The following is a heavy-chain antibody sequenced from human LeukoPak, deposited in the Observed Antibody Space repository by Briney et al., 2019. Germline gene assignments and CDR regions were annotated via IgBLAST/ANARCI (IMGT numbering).Heavy chain of an antibody. CDR1: GFTFSTYA. CDR2: ISYDGSNK. D-gene: IGHD6-19*01. J-gene: IGHJ6*02. Sequence: GGSLRLSCAAFGFTFSTYAMHWVRQAPGKGLEWVAVISYDGSNKYYAELMKGRFTISRDNSENTLSLQMNSLRTGDTAVYYCARSIQWVARGMDVWGQGTTVTVSS. CDR3: ARSIQWVARGMDV. V-gene: IGHV3-30-3*01.